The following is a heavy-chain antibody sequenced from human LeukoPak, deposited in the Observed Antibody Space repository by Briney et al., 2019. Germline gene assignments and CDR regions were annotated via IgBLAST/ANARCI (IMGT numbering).Heavy chain of an antibody. Sequence: GGSLRPSCAASGFTFSSYAMSWVRQAPGKGLEWVSAISGSGGSTYYADSVKGRFTISRDNSKNTLYLQMNSLRAEDTAVYYCAKGYGDYVSYFDYWGQGTLVTVSS. V-gene: IGHV3-23*01. CDR2: ISGSGGST. J-gene: IGHJ4*02. CDR3: AKGYGDYVSYFDY. D-gene: IGHD4-17*01. CDR1: GFTFSSYA.